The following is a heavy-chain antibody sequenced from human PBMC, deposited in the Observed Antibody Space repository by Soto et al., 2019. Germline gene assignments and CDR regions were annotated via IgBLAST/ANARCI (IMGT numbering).Heavy chain of an antibody. V-gene: IGHV5-51*01. Sequence: PGESLKISCKGSGYSFTSYWTGWVRQMPGKGLEWMGIIYPGDSDTRYSPSFQGQVTISADKSISTAYLQWSSLKASDTAMYYCAAAPYYDFWSGRPRWFDPWGQGTLVTVSS. CDR1: GYSFTSYW. CDR3: AAAPYYDFWSGRPRWFDP. CDR2: IYPGDSDT. J-gene: IGHJ5*02. D-gene: IGHD3-3*01.